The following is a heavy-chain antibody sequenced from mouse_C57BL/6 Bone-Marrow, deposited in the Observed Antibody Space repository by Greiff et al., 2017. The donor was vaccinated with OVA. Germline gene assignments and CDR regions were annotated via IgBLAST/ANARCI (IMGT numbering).Heavy chain of an antibody. J-gene: IGHJ1*03. V-gene: IGHV1-55*01. Sequence: QVQLQQPGAELVKPGASVKMSCKASGYTFTSYWITWVKQRPGQGLEWIGDIYPGSGSTNYNEKFKSKATLAVDTSSSTAYMQLSSLTSEDSAVYYCARRYYGSSYWYFDFWGTGTTVTVTS. CDR2: IYPGSGST. D-gene: IGHD1-1*01. CDR3: ARRYYGSSYWYFDF. CDR1: GYTFTSYW.